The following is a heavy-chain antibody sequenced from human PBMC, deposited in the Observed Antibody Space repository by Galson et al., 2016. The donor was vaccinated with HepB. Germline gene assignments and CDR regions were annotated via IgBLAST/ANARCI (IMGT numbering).Heavy chain of an antibody. V-gene: IGHV3-11*06. Sequence: SLRLSCAASGFTFSDYYMSWIRQAPGKGLEWISYISDNTLYTNYADSVRGRFTISRDNAKNSLYLQMNSLRAEDTAVYFCARRIDYYYHMDVWGQGTTVTVSS. J-gene: IGHJ6*03. CDR3: ARRIDYYYHMDV. CDR1: GFTFSDYY. CDR2: ISDNTLYT.